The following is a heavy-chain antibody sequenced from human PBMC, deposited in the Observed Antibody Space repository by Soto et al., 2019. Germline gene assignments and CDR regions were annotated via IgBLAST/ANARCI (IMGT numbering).Heavy chain of an antibody. CDR1: GDCICRYY. CDR2: IYYSGST. V-gene: IGHV4-59*01. J-gene: IGHJ4*02. CDR3: AREAQENPILYYFDY. Sequence: SETLSLTCPVAGDCICRYYPSWFRQPPGKGLEWIGYIYYSGSTNYNPSLKSRVTISVDTSKNQFSLKLSSLRSEDTAVYYCAREAQENPILYYFDYWGQGTLVTVSS.